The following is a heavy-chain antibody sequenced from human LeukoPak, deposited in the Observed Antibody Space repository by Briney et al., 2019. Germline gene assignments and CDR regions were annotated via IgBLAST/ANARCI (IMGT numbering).Heavy chain of an antibody. V-gene: IGHV4-34*01. Sequence: SETLSLTCAVYGGSFSAYYWSWIRQLPGKGLEWIGEINHGGSTNYNPSLKSRVNISIDTSKNQFSLKLTSVTAADTAVYYCARQPSGATFMDVWGKGTTVSISS. D-gene: IGHD1-26*01. CDR3: ARQPSGATFMDV. CDR1: GGSFSAYY. J-gene: IGHJ6*03. CDR2: INHGGST.